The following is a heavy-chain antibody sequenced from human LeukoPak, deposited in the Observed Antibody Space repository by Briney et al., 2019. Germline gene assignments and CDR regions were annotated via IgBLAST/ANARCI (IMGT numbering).Heavy chain of an antibody. CDR3: ARPPPGYSSSWYNYYYYMDV. J-gene: IGHJ6*03. V-gene: IGHV3-21*01. CDR2: ISSSSSYI. CDR1: VFTFSSYS. Sequence: GGSLRLACAASVFTFSSYSMYWVRQAPAKGLEWVSSISSSSSYIYYADLVKGRFTISRDNAKNSLYLQMNSLRAEDTAVYYCARPPPGYSSSWYNYYYYMDVWGKGTTVTISS. D-gene: IGHD6-13*01.